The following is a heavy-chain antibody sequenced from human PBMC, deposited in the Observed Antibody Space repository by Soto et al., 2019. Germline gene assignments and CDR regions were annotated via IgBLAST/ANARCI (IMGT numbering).Heavy chain of an antibody. J-gene: IGHJ4*02. CDR1: RYTLTELS. Sequence: ASVKVSCKVSRYTLTELSMHWVRQAPGKGLEWMGGFDPEDGETIYAQKFQGRVTMTEDTSTDTAYMELSSLRSEDTAVYYCATDKLDYDILTGYYRNFDYWGQGTLVTVSS. V-gene: IGHV1-24*01. CDR2: FDPEDGET. CDR3: ATDKLDYDILTGYYRNFDY. D-gene: IGHD3-9*01.